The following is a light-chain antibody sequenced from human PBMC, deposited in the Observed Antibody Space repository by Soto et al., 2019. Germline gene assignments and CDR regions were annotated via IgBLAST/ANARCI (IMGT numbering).Light chain of an antibody. CDR3: CSYAGSYV. CDR2: DVS. V-gene: IGLV2-11*01. CDR1: NSDVGGYNH. J-gene: IGLJ1*01. Sequence: QSALTQPRSVSGSPGQSVTISCTGTNSDVGGYNHVSWYQQHPGKAPKLMIYDVSKRPSGVPDRFSGSKSGNTASLTISGLQAEDEADYYCCSYAGSYVFGTGTKLTVL.